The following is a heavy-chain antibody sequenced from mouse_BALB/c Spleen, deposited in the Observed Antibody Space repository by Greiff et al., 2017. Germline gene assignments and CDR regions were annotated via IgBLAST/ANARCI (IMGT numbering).Heavy chain of an antibody. J-gene: IGHJ4*01. Sequence: VQLQQSGPGLVQPSQSLSITCTVSGFSLTSYGVHWVRQSPGKGLEWLGVIWSGGSTDYNAAFISRLSISKDNSKSQVFFKMNSLQANDTAIYYCARNGGDGNYVYYYAMDYWGQGTSVTVSS. V-gene: IGHV2-2*02. CDR2: IWSGGST. CDR1: GFSLTSYG. D-gene: IGHD2-1*01. CDR3: ARNGGDGNYVYYYAMDY.